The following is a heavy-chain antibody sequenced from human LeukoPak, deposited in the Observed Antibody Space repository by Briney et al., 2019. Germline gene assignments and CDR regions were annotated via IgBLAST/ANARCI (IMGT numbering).Heavy chain of an antibody. CDR1: GFTFSSYA. CDR2: ISGSGGST. J-gene: IGHJ4*02. Sequence: PGGSLRLSCAASGFTFSSYAMSWVRQAPGKGLEWVSAISGSGGSTYYADSVKGRFTISRDNSKNTLYLQMNRLRAEDTAVYYCAKDLKVVVAATPDYWGQGTLVTVSS. V-gene: IGHV3-23*01. D-gene: IGHD2-15*01. CDR3: AKDLKVVVAATPDY.